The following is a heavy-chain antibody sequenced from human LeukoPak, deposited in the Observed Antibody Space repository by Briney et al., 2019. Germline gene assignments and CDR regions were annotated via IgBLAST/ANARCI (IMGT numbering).Heavy chain of an antibody. CDR3: ARVDKQWLVEGDY. CDR1: GGSISSSSYY. J-gene: IGHJ4*02. V-gene: IGHV4-39*07. D-gene: IGHD6-19*01. CDR2: IYYSGST. Sequence: SETLSLTCTVSGGSISSSSYYWGWIRQPPGKGLEWIGSIYYSGSTYYHPSLKSRVTISVDTSKNQFSLKLSSVTAADTAVYYCARVDKQWLVEGDYWGQGTLVTVSS.